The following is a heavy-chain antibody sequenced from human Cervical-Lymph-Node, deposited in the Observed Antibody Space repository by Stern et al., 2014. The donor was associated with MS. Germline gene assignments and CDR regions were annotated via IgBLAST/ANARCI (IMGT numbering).Heavy chain of an antibody. CDR3: ARDGYSSTEYYLEY. CDR2: IYYGGST. V-gene: IGHV4-61*01. CDR1: GDSISSRSYY. D-gene: IGHD2-2*01. J-gene: IGHJ4*02. Sequence: VQLVESGPGLVKPSETLSLTCTVSGDSISSRSYYWSWIRQSPGKGLAWIGFIYYGGSTKYNPSLNSRVTISQDSSKNQISLKLNSVTAADSAVYYCARDGYSSTEYYLEYWGQGILVTVSS.